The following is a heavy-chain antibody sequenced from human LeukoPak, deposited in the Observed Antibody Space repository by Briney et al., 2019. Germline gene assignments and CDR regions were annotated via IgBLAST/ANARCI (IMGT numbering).Heavy chain of an antibody. J-gene: IGHJ5*02. V-gene: IGHV3-23*01. CDR3: AKESKYYP. Sequence: GGSLRLSCAASGFTFSSYSMSWVRQAPGKGLEWVSAISDSGGRTYYADSVKGRFTISRDNSKNSLYPQMNSLRAEDTAVYYCAKESKYYPWGQGTLVTVSS. D-gene: IGHD3-10*01. CDR2: ISDSGGRT. CDR1: GFTFSSYS.